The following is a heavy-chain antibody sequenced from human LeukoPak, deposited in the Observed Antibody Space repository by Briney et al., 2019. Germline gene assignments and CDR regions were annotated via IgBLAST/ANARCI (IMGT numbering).Heavy chain of an antibody. D-gene: IGHD4-17*01. Sequence: PGGSLRLSCEASGFTLSNYWMHWIRQAPGKGLVWVSTVSGEDSSTTYADSVKGRFTISRDKVRNTLYLQMNSLKAEDTALFYCARYLRKLYGRGGDYYFYMDVWGKGTTVTVSS. J-gene: IGHJ6*03. CDR3: ARYLRKLYGRGGDYYFYMDV. CDR2: VSGEDSST. CDR1: GFTLSNYW. V-gene: IGHV3-74*01.